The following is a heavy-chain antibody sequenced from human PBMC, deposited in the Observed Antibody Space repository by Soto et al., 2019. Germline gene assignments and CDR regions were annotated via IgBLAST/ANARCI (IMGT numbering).Heavy chain of an antibody. CDR2: ISSSSSTI. Sequence: GGSLRLSCAASGFTFSSYSMNWVRQAPGKGLEWVSYISSSSSTIYYADSVKGRFTISRDNAKNSLYLQMNSLRAEDTAVYYFARNSGYSYGPLDYWGQGTRVTVSS. D-gene: IGHD5-18*01. J-gene: IGHJ4*02. CDR1: GFTFSSYS. CDR3: ARNSGYSYGPLDY. V-gene: IGHV3-48*01.